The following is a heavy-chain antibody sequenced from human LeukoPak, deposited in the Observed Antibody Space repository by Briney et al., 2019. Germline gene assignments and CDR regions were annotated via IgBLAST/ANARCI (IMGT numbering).Heavy chain of an antibody. CDR1: GGSFSGYY. V-gene: IGHV4-34*01. CDR3: ARGGLRFLEWLSPPAVRSLDY. CDR2: INHSGST. J-gene: IGHJ4*02. Sequence: SETLSLTCAVYGGSFSGYYWSWIRQPPGKGLEWIGEINHSGSTNYNPSLKSRVTISVDTSKNQFSLKLSSVTAADTAVYYCARGGLRFLEWLSPPAVRSLDYWGQGTLVTVSS. D-gene: IGHD3-3*01.